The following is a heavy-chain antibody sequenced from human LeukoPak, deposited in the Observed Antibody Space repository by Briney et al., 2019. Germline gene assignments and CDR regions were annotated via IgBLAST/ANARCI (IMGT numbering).Heavy chain of an antibody. D-gene: IGHD4-17*01. CDR2: ISSSSSYI. CDR1: GFTFSSYS. CDR3: ASTGTSTVNGFDY. V-gene: IGHV3-21*01. J-gene: IGHJ4*02. Sequence: GGSLRLSCAASGFTFSSYSMNWVRQAPGKGLEWVSSISSSSSYIYYADSVKGRFTISRDNAKNSLYLQMNSLRAEDTAVYYCASTGTSTVNGFDYWGQGTLVTVSS.